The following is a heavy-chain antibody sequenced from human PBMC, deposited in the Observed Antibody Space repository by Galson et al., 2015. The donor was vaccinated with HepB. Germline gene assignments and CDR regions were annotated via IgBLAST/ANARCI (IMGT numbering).Heavy chain of an antibody. CDR2: ISSSSSNT. D-gene: IGHD3-10*01. J-gene: IGHJ4*02. CDR3: ARDTTYYYGSGSL. CDR1: GFTFSDYY. V-gene: IGHV3-11*06. Sequence: SLRLSCAASGFTFSDYYMSWIRQAPGKGLEWVSYISSSSSNTNYADAVKGRFTISRDNAKNSLYLQMISLRAEDTAVYYCARDTTYYYGSGSLWGQGTLVTVSS.